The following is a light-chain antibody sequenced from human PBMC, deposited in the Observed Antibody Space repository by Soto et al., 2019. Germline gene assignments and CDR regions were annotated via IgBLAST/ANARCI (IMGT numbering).Light chain of an antibody. CDR2: GAS. Sequence: EIVLTQSPGTLSLSPGESATLSCTASQSVSSNYLAWYQQSPGQAPRLLIYGASSRATGIPDRFSGAGSGTDFTLTISRLEPEDFALYYCQQHDILPITFGQGTRLEIK. V-gene: IGKV3-20*01. CDR3: QQHDILPIT. CDR1: QSVSSNY. J-gene: IGKJ5*01.